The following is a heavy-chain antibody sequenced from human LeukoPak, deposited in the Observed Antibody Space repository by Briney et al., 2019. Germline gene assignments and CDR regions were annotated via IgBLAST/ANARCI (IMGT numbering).Heavy chain of an antibody. V-gene: IGHV3-30-3*01. D-gene: IGHD1-7*01. CDR1: GFTLSDYA. Sequence: GGSLRLSCAASGFTLSDYAMHWVRQAPGEGLEWVAVISKDGSDKYYPGSVRGRFTISRDNSKNTIYLQMDSLRAEDTAIYYCARDYWWNYDYWGQGTLVTVSS. CDR3: ARDYWWNYDY. CDR2: ISKDGSDK. J-gene: IGHJ4*02.